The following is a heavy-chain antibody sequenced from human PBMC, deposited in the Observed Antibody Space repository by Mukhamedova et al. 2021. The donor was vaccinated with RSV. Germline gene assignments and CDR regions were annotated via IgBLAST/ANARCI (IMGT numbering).Heavy chain of an antibody. V-gene: IGHV4-30-2*04. CDR3: ARLVLSSSEYFDY. J-gene: IGHJ4*02. D-gene: IGHD6-13*01. Sequence: RVTISVDTSKNQFSLKLNSVTAADTAVYYCARLVLSSSEYFDYWGQGTLVTVSS.